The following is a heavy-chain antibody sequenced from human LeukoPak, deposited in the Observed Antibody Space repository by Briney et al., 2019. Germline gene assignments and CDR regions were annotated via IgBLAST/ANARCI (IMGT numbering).Heavy chain of an antibody. V-gene: IGHV3-23*01. D-gene: IGHD1/OR15-1a*01. J-gene: IGHJ4*02. CDR3: ARGNKAAIDY. CDR2: ISGSGGST. Sequence: GGSLRLSCAASGFTFSSYAMSWVRQAPGKGLEWVSVISGSGGSTYYADSVKGRFTISRDNAKNSLYLQMNSLRAEDTAVYYCARGNKAAIDYWGQGTLVTVSS. CDR1: GFTFSSYA.